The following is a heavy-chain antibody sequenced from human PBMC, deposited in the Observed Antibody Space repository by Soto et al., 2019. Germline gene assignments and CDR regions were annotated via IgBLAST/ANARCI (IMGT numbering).Heavy chain of an antibody. D-gene: IGHD2-15*01. CDR3: ASQEGYCSGGSCPLGYFQH. V-gene: IGHV1-24*01. CDR1: GYTLTEFS. CDR2: LNPDHGTA. Sequence: ASVKVSCKVSGYTLTEFSMHWVRQAPGKGLEWMGGLNPDHGTANYAQKFQGRVTITADKSTSTAYMELSSLRSEDTAVYYCASQEGYCSGGSCPLGYFQHWGQGTLVTVSS. J-gene: IGHJ1*01.